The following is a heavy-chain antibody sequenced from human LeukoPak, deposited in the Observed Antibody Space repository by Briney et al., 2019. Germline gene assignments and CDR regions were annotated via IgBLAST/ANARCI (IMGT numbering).Heavy chain of an antibody. Sequence: GGSLRLSCAASGFTFDDYAMHWVRHAPGKGLEWVSGISWNSGSIVYADSVKGRFTISRDNAKNSLYLQMNSLRTEDTALYYFAKTFGGGGGGYGYLFGYWGQGTLVTVSS. J-gene: IGHJ4*02. CDR2: ISWNSGSI. V-gene: IGHV3-9*01. D-gene: IGHD5-12*01. CDR3: AKTFGGGGGGYGYLFGY. CDR1: GFTFDDYA.